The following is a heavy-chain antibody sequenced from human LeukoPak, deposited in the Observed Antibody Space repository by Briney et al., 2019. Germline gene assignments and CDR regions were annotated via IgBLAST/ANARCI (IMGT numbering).Heavy chain of an antibody. CDR3: ARVTTMIVVVETYYFDY. CDR2: INPNSGGT. CDR1: GYTFTGYY. D-gene: IGHD3-22*01. J-gene: IGHJ4*02. V-gene: IGHV1-2*02. Sequence: ASVKVSCKASGYTFTGYYMHWVRQAPGQGLEWMGWINPNSGGTNYAQKFQGRVTMTRDTSISTAYMELSRLRSDDTAVYYCARVTTMIVVVETYYFDYWGQGSLVTVSS.